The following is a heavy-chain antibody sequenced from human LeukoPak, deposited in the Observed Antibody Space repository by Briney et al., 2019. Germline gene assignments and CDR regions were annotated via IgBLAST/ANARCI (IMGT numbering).Heavy chain of an antibody. CDR1: GGSISSYY. J-gene: IGHJ6*02. V-gene: IGHV4-59*01. CDR2: IYYSGST. Sequence: SETLSLTCTVSGGSISSYYWRWIRQPPGKGLEWIGYIYYSGSTNYNPSLKSRVTISVDTSKNQFSLKLSSVTAADTAVYYCARIPVVVPAATYGMDVWGQGTTVTVSS. D-gene: IGHD2-2*01. CDR3: ARIPVVVPAATYGMDV.